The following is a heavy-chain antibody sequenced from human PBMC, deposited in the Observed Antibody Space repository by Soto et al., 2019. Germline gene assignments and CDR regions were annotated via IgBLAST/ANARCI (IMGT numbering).Heavy chain of an antibody. D-gene: IGHD6-13*01. Sequence: QVQLVESGGGVVQPGRSLRLSCAASGFTFSSYGMHWVRQAPGKGREGVAVISYDGSNKYYADSVKGRFTISRDDSKNTLYLQMNSLRAEDTAVYYCAKDSLYTRSWYRRGSFDYWGQGTLVTVSS. CDR3: AKDSLYTRSWYRRGSFDY. CDR2: ISYDGSNK. J-gene: IGHJ4*02. V-gene: IGHV3-30*18. CDR1: GFTFSSYG.